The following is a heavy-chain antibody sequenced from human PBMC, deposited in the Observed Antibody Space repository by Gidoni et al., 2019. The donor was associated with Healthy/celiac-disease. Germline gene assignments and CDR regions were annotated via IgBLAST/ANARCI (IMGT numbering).Heavy chain of an antibody. Sequence: EVQLVESGGGLVQPVGSLRLSCAASGFTFSSYWMSWVRQAPGKGLEWVANIKQDGSEKYYVDSVKGRFTISRDNAKNSLYLQMNSLRAEDTAVYYCARDVLPWLVRSLSAFDIWGQGTMVTVSS. D-gene: IGHD6-19*01. CDR2: IKQDGSEK. CDR1: GFTFSSYW. J-gene: IGHJ3*02. V-gene: IGHV3-7*05. CDR3: ARDVLPWLVRSLSAFDI.